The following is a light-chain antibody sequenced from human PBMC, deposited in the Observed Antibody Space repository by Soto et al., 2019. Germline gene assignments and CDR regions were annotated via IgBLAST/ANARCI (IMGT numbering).Light chain of an antibody. J-gene: IGLJ3*02. V-gene: IGLV1-51*02. CDR3: GTWDSSLSAWV. CDR2: ENN. CDR1: SSNIGNNY. Sequence: QSVLTQPPSVSAAPGQKVTISCSGSSSNIGNNYVSWYQQHPRTAPKLLIYENNKRPSAIPDRFSGSKSGTSATLGITGLQTGDEADYYCGTWDSSLSAWVFGGGTKLTVL.